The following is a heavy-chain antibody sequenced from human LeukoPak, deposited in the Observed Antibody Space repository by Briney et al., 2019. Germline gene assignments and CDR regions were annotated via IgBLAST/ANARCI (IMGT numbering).Heavy chain of an antibody. V-gene: IGHV3-74*03. D-gene: IGHD2-8*01. J-gene: IGHJ6*03. CDR2: IKSDGTFT. CDR3: GRANGREWTGGIYYFMAV. Sequence: GGPLRLSCAASGFTFSSYWMYWVRQAPGKGLVWLSRIKSDGTFTAYADSVKGRFTMSRDNAKNTLYLQMNNLTAEDTAVYYCGRANGREWTGGIYYFMAVWGKGPTVTVSS. CDR1: GFTFSSYW.